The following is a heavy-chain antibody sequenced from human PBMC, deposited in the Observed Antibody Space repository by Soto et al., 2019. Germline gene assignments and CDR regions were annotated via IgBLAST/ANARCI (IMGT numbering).Heavy chain of an antibody. D-gene: IGHD3-22*01. CDR1: GGSISSYY. CDR3: ARGHRSYYYDSSGYWTGFDY. V-gene: IGHV4-59*01. CDR2: IYYSGST. Sequence: SETLSLTCSVSGGSISSYYWSWILQPPGKGLEWIGYIYYSGSTNYNPSLKSRVTISVDTSKNQFSLKLSSVTAADTAVYYCARGHRSYYYDSSGYWTGFDYWGQGTLVTVSS. J-gene: IGHJ4*02.